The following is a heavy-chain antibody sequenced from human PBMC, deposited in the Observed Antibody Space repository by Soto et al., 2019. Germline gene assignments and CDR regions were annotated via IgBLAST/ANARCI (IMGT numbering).Heavy chain of an antibody. CDR2: IYYRGST. CDR3: ARDGREASGMDV. Sequence: SETLSLTCTVSGGSISSHYWSWVRQAPGKGLEWIGHIYYRGSTNYNPSLRSRSTIPVDASKSQFSLKLNSVTTADTAVYYCARDGREASGMDVWGQGTKVTVSS. D-gene: IGHD1-26*01. CDR1: GGSISSHY. V-gene: IGHV4-59*11. J-gene: IGHJ6*02.